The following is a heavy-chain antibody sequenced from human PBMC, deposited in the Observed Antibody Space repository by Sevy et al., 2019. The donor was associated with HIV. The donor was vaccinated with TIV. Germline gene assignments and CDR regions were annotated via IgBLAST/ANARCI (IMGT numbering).Heavy chain of an antibody. CDR1: GFTYS. V-gene: IGHV3-48*01. CDR3: ARHLQYSSSSPLDY. J-gene: IGHJ4*02. CDR2: ISDSSATI. Sequence: GGSLRLSCVASGFTYSMNWVRQAPGKGLEWVSYISDSSATIHYADSVKGRFTISRDNAKNSLYLQMNSLRAEDTALYHCARHLQYSSSSPLDYWGQGTLVTVSS. D-gene: IGHD6-6*01.